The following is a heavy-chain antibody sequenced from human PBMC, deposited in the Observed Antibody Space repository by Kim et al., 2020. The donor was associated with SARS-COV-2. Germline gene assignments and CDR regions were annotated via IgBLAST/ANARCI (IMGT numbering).Heavy chain of an antibody. CDR3: AREGNIVVVPAAMWYYG. J-gene: IGHJ6*01. V-gene: IGHV3-33*05. D-gene: IGHD2-2*01. CDR2: ISYDGSNK. Sequence: GGSLRLSCAASGFTFSSYAMHWVRQAPGKGLEWVAVISYDGSNKYYADSVKGRFTISRDNSKNTLYLQMNSLRAEDTAVYYCAREGNIVVVPAAMWYYG. CDR1: GFTFSSYA.